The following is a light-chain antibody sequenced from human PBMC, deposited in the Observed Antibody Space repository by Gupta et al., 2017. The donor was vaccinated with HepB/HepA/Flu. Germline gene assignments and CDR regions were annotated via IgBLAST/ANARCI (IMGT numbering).Light chain of an antibody. CDR3: QQYNNWPPPT. V-gene: IGKV3-15*01. CDR2: HAS. Sequence: EILMTQSPATLYVSPGESVTLSCRASQSIKTNLAWYQHKPGQAPRLLIYHASTRATGIPDRFSGSGSGTEFSLIISNLQSEDFALYYCQQYNNWPPPTFGQGTKVEIK. CDR1: QSIKTN. J-gene: IGKJ1*01.